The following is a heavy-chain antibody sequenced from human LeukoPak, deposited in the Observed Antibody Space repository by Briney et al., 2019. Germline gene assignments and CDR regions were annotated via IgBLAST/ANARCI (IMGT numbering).Heavy chain of an antibody. V-gene: IGHV3-23*01. Sequence: GGSLRLSCAASGFTFSSFGMSWVRQAPGKGLEWVSAISGSGGSTYYADSVKGRFTISRDNSKNTLYLQMNSLRAEDTALYYCAKIGWDDAFDIWGQGTMVTVSS. CDR1: GFTFSSFG. J-gene: IGHJ3*02. D-gene: IGHD6-19*01. CDR2: ISGSGGST. CDR3: AKIGWDDAFDI.